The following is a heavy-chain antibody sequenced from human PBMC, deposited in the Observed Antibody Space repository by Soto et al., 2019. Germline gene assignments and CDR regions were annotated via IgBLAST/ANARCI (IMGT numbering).Heavy chain of an antibody. J-gene: IGHJ3*02. CDR3: ATGSNAYCSSTSCYSDAFDI. CDR2: INAGNGNT. D-gene: IGHD2-2*01. CDR1: GYTFTSYA. Sequence: ASVKVSCKASGYTFTSYAMHWVRQAPGQRLEWMGWINAGNGNTKYSQKFQGRVTITRDTSASTAYMELSSLRSEDTAVYYCATGSNAYCSSTSCYSDAFDIWGQGTMVT. V-gene: IGHV1-3*01.